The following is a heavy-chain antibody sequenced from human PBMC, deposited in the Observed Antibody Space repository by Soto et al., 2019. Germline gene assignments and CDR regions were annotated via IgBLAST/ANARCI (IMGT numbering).Heavy chain of an antibody. CDR2: IRSKANNYAT. J-gene: IGHJ6*02. CDR3: ARNLGAKYGMDV. D-gene: IGHD1-26*01. CDR1: GFPFSGSI. Sequence: EVQLVESGGGLVQPGGSLTLSSAGSGFPFSGSIIHWVRQAPGKGLEWVGRIRSKANNYATAFAASVQGRVTISREDSKNTAFLQMNSLKIEDTAVYFCARNLGAKYGMDVWGQGTTVTVSS. V-gene: IGHV3-73*02.